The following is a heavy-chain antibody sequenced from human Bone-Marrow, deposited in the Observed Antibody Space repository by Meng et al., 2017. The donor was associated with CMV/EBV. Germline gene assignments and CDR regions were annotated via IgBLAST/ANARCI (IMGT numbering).Heavy chain of an antibody. CDR1: GDSISSSIYY. V-gene: IGHV4-39*07. CDR2: IHYSGTT. D-gene: IGHD7-27*01. Sequence: GSRRLSCTVSGDSISSSIYYWGWIRQPPGKGLEWIASIHYSGTTYYNPTLKSRVTISVDTSKNQFSLKVTSVTAADTAVYYCARDSTGDHDWGQGTLVTVSS. CDR3: ARDSTGDHD. J-gene: IGHJ4*02.